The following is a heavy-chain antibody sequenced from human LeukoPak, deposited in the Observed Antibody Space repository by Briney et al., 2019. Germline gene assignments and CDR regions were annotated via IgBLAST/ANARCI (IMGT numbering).Heavy chain of an antibody. CDR2: VSVSGST. J-gene: IGHJ4*02. CDR3: VRDAHYYGSGSRNKAIDY. D-gene: IGHD3-10*01. Sequence: PGGSLRLSCAASGFTISSNYMSWVRQAPGKGLEWVGRVSVSGSTDYNASLRGRVTMSIDTSKNQFSLELRSVTAADTAVYYCVRDAHYYGSGSRNKAIDYWGQGTLVTVSS. CDR1: GFTISSNY. V-gene: IGHV4-4*07.